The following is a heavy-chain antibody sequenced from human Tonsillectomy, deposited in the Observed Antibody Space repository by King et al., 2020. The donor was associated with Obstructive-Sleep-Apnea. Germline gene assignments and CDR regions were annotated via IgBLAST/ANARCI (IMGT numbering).Heavy chain of an antibody. CDR1: VFTFSSYA. Sequence: VQLVESGGGVVQPGRSLRLSCAASVFTFSSYAMHWVRQAPGKGLQWVAVISYDGSNKYYADSVKGRFTISRDSSKNTLYLQMNSLRADDTAVYYCARGGVRTNGDFDYWGQGTLVTVSS. V-gene: IGHV3-30*04. CDR3: ARGGVRTNGDFDY. D-gene: IGHD4-17*01. CDR2: ISYDGSNK. J-gene: IGHJ4*02.